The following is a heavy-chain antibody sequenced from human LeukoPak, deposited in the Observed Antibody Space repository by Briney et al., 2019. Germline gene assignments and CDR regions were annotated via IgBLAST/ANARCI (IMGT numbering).Heavy chain of an antibody. CDR1: GYNFPRYW. Sequence: GESLEISCKGSGYNFPRYWIGWVRQMPGKGLEWMGIIYPDDSDTRCSPSFQGQVTISADKSISTAYLQWSSLKASDTAMYYCARPIAVAGPALIDYWGQGALVTVSS. D-gene: IGHD6-13*01. V-gene: IGHV5-51*01. J-gene: IGHJ4*02. CDR2: IYPDDSDT. CDR3: ARPIAVAGPALIDY.